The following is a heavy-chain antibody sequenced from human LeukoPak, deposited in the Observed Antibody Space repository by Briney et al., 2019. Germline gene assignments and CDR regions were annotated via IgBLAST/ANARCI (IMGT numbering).Heavy chain of an antibody. CDR2: IYPGDSDT. D-gene: IGHD2-15*01. CDR3: ARRYCSGGSCYVRFDP. Sequence: GESLKISCKGSGYSFTSYWIGWVRQMPGKGLEWMGIIYPGDSDTRYSPSFQGQVTISADKSISTAYLQWSSLKASDTAMHYCARRYCSGGSCYVRFDPWGQGTLVTVSS. V-gene: IGHV5-51*01. J-gene: IGHJ5*02. CDR1: GYSFTSYW.